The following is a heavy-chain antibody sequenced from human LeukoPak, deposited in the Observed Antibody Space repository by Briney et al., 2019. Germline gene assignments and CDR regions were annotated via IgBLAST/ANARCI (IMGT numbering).Heavy chain of an antibody. CDR1: GGSISSYY. Sequence: SETLSLTCTVSGGSISSYYWSWIRQPPGKGLEWIAYIYYSGSGSTNYNPSLSSRVTISVDTSKNQFSLKLSSVTAADTAVYYCARVDGYCSGGSCYSPFYYGMDVWGQGTTVTVSS. CDR2: IYYSGSGST. D-gene: IGHD2-15*01. J-gene: IGHJ6*02. CDR3: ARVDGYCSGGSCYSPFYYGMDV. V-gene: IGHV4-59*01.